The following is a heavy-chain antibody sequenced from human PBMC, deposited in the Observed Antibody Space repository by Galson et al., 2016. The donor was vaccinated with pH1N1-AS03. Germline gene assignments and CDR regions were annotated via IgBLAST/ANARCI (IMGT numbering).Heavy chain of an antibody. CDR1: GASVISGSYY. V-gene: IGHV4-61*01. CDR3: SSTPYYPFWSGYTPLDF. D-gene: IGHD3-3*02. J-gene: IGHJ4*02. Sequence: TLSLTCTVSGASVISGSYYWSWIRQPPGERLEWIGYISYSGSTNYNPSLQSRVTISVDTSNNQFSLRLSSVTAADTAVYFCSSTPYYPFWSGYTPLDFWGQGTLVTVSS. CDR2: ISYSGST.